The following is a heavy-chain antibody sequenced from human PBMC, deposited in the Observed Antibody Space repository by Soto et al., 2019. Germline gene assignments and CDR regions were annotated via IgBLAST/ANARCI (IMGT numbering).Heavy chain of an antibody. CDR3: ARESQSSGWSWFDY. Sequence: QVQLVQAGAEVKKPGASVKVSCKASGYTFTNYYIHWVRQAPGQGLEWKGMINLSGGSTSYTRRFQGRVTLTRDTSTSTVYMELSSLRSEDTAVYYCARESQSSGWSWFDYWGQGTLVTVSS. CDR1: GYTFTNYY. CDR2: INLSGGST. J-gene: IGHJ4*02. V-gene: IGHV1-46*01. D-gene: IGHD6-19*01.